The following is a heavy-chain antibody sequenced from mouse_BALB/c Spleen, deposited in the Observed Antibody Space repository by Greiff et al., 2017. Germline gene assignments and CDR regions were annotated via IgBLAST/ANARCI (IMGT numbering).Heavy chain of an antibody. CDR2: INPSNGRT. D-gene: IGHD2-4*01. CDR1: GYTFTSYW. CDR3: PIYYDYEDAMDY. J-gene: IGHJ4*01. Sequence: VKLQQPGAELVKPGASVKLSCKASGYTFTSYWMHWVKQRPGQGLEWIGEINPSNGRTNYNEKFKSKATLTVDKSSSTAYMQLSSLTSEDSAVYYCPIYYDYEDAMDYWGQGTSVTVSS. V-gene: IGHV1S81*02.